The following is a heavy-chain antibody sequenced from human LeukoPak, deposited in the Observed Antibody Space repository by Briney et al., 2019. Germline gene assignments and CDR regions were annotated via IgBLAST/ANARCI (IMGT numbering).Heavy chain of an antibody. CDR2: ISAYNGNT. CDR1: GYTFTSYG. CDR3: ARSLEEIAARRMIPSDY. D-gene: IGHD6-6*01. J-gene: IGHJ4*02. V-gene: IGHV1-18*01. Sequence: ASVKVSCKASGYTFTSYGISWVRQAPGQGLEWMGWISAYNGNTNYAQKLQGRVTMTTDTSTSTAYMELRSLRSDDTAVYYCARSLEEIAARRMIPSDYWGQGTLVTVSS.